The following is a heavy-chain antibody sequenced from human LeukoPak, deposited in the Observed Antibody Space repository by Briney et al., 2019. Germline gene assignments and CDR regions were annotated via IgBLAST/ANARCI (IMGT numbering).Heavy chain of an antibody. CDR1: GFTFSSYA. V-gene: IGHV3-30-3*01. D-gene: IGHD4-17*01. J-gene: IGHJ3*02. Sequence: GGSLRLSCAASGFTFSSYAMHWVRQAPGKGPEWVAVISYDGSNKYYADSVKGRFTISRDNSKNTLYLQMNSLRAEDTAVYYCAREEGTVTDHDAFDIWGQGTMVTVSS. CDR3: AREEGTVTDHDAFDI. CDR2: ISYDGSNK.